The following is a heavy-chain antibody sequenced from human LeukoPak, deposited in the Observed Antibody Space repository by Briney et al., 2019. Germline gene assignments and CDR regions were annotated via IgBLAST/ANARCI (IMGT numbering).Heavy chain of an antibody. CDR1: GYTFTSYG. D-gene: IGHD3-9*01. CDR3: ARGDSVDILTGRYYFDY. Sequence: ASVKVSSKASGYTFTSYGISWVRQAPGQGLEWMGWISAYNGNTNYAQKLQGRVTMTTDTSTSTAYMELRSLRSDDPAVYYCARGDSVDILTGRYYFDYWGQGTLVTVSS. CDR2: ISAYNGNT. J-gene: IGHJ4*02. V-gene: IGHV1-18*01.